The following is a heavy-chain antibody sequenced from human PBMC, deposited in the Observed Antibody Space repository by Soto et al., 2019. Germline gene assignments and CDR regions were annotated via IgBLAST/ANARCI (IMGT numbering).Heavy chain of an antibody. CDR3: ARRYNWKSPFDY. J-gene: IGHJ4*02. D-gene: IGHD1-20*01. CDR1: GFSLSTSGVG. V-gene: IGHV2-5*02. Sequence: SGPTLVNPTQTLTLTCTFSGFSLSTSGVGVGWIRQPPGKALEWLALIYWDDDKRYSPSVKSRLTITKDTSKNQVVLTMTNMDPVDTATYYCARRYNWKSPFDYWGQGTLVTVSS. CDR2: IYWDDDK.